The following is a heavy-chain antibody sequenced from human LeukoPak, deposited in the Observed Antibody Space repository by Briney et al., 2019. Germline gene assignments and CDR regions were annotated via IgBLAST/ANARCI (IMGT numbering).Heavy chain of an antibody. CDR3: ARDNLTIFGVVIPFDY. D-gene: IGHD3-3*01. J-gene: IGHJ4*02. CDR1: GFTFSSYS. CDR2: ISSSSSYI. Sequence: GGSLRLSCAASGFTFSSYSMNWVRQAPGKGLEWVSSISSSSSYIYYADSVKGRFTISRDNAKNSLYLQMNSLRAEDTAVYYCARDNLTIFGVVIPFDYWGQGTLVTVSS. V-gene: IGHV3-21*01.